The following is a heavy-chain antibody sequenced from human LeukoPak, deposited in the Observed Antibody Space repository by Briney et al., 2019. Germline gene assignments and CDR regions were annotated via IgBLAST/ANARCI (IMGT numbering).Heavy chain of an antibody. CDR3: AKDQHVGYYYDSSGYIY. CDR2: ISGSGGST. V-gene: IGHV3-23*01. CDR1: GFTFSSYS. D-gene: IGHD3-22*01. J-gene: IGHJ4*02. Sequence: GGSLRLSCAASGFTFSSYSMNWVRQAPGKGLEWVSAISGSGGSTYYADSVKGRFTISRDNSKNTLYQQMNSLRAEDTAVYYCAKDQHVGYYYDSSGYIYWGQGTLVTVSS.